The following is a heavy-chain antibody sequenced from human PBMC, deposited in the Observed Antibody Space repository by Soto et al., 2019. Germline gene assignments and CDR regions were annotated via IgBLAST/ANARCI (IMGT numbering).Heavy chain of an antibody. D-gene: IGHD2-2*01. J-gene: IGHJ6*03. CDR1: GFTFSSYW. CDR3: AKDTSSSPYYMDV. V-gene: IGHV3-23*01. CDR2: ITGSTGTT. Sequence: GGSLRLSCAASGFTFSSYWMHWVRHAPGKGLEWVSEITGSTGTTYYADSVRGRFIISRDNSKNTLHLQMNSLRAEDTAVYYCAKDTSSSPYYMDVWGKGTTVTVSS.